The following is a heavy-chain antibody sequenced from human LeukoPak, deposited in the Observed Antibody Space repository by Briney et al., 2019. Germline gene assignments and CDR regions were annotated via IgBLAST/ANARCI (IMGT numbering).Heavy chain of an antibody. CDR1: GFTFSSYA. CDR3: ARGPLDEYYYDSSGYYLDY. D-gene: IGHD3-22*01. J-gene: IGHJ4*02. CDR2: ISGSGGST. Sequence: PGGSLRLSCAASGFTFSSYAMSWVRQAPGKGLEWVSAISGSGGSTYYADSVKGRFTISRDNSKNTLYLQMNSLRAEDTAVYYCARGPLDEYYYDSSGYYLDYWGQGTLVTVSS. V-gene: IGHV3-23*01.